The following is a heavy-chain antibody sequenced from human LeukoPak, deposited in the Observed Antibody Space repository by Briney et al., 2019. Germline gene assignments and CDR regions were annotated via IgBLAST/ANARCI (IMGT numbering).Heavy chain of an antibody. CDR2: IYYSGST. J-gene: IGHJ5*02. Sequence: SETLSLTCTVSGGSISSSSYYRGWIRQPPGKGLEWIGSIYYSGSTYYNPSLKSRVTISVDTSKNQFSLKLSSVTAADTGVYYCARLKSDNSLTLNWFDPWGQGTLVTVSS. V-gene: IGHV4-39*01. CDR1: GGSISSSSYY. D-gene: IGHD1-1*01. CDR3: ARLKSDNSLTLNWFDP.